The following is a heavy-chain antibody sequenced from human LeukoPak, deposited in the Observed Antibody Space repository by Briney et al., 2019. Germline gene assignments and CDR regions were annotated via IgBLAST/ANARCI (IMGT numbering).Heavy chain of an antibody. V-gene: IGHV5-51*01. CDR1: GYSFTSYW. D-gene: IGHD2-21*01. CDR3: ARRTDSNYYSYDMDV. J-gene: IGHJ6*02. Sequence: GESLKISCKGFGYSFTSYWIAWVRQMPGRGLERMGIIYPGDSDTRYSPSFQGQVTISADKSISTAYLQWSSLKASDTAMYYCARRTDSNYYSYDMDVWGQGTTVTVSS. CDR2: IYPGDSDT.